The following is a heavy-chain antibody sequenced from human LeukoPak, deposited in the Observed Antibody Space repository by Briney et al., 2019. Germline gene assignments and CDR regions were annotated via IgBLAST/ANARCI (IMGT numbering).Heavy chain of an antibody. J-gene: IGHJ4*02. V-gene: IGHV1-2*02. Sequence: ASVKVSCKASGYTFTGYYMHWVRQAPGQGLEWMGWINPNSGGTNYAQKFQGRVTMTRDTSISTAYMELSRLRSDDTAVYYCARASPAVVTFDYWGQGTLVTVSS. CDR2: INPNSGGT. CDR1: GYTFTGYY. D-gene: IGHD4-23*01. CDR3: ARASPAVVTFDY.